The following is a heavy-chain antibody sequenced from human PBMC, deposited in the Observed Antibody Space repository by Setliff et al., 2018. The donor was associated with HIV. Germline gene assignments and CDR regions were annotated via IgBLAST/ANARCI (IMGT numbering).Heavy chain of an antibody. CDR1: GGTFSSYA. J-gene: IGHJ5*02. CDR2: IIPIFGTA. D-gene: IGHD5-12*01. Sequence: SVKVSCKASGGTFSSYAISWVRHAPGQGLEWMGGIIPIFGTANYAQKFQGRVTITTDESTSTAYMELSSLRSEDTAVYYCARDQATGYEKVWFSWNEPWGQGTLVTVSS. V-gene: IGHV1-69*05. CDR3: ARDQATGYEKVWFSWNEP.